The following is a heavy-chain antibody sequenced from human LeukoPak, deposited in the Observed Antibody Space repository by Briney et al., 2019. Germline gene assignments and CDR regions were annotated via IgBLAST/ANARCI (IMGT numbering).Heavy chain of an antibody. J-gene: IGHJ6*02. D-gene: IGHD2-2*01. V-gene: IGHV4-34*01. CDR1: GGSFSDYL. Sequence: SETLSLTCAVYGGSFSDYLWGWIRQPPGKGLEWIGEINHSGRTYYNPSLKSRVTISVDTSKNQFSLNLSSVTAADTAVYYCARDVVVVPAAIHYGMDVWGQGTTVTVSS. CDR2: INHSGRT. CDR3: ARDVVVVPAAIHYGMDV.